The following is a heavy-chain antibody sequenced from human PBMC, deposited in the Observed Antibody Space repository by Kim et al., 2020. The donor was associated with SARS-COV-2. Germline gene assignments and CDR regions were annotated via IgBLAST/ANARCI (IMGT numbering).Heavy chain of an antibody. Sequence: SETLSLTCTVSGGSISSSSYYWGWIRQPPGKGLEWIGSIYYSGSTYYNPSLKSRVTISVDTSKNQFSLKLSSVTAADTAVYYCAREGLWRGGLHPQNNWFDPWGQGTLVTVSS. D-gene: IGHD2-21*01. J-gene: IGHJ5*02. CDR1: GGSISSSSYY. CDR3: AREGLWRGGLHPQNNWFDP. CDR2: IYYSGST. V-gene: IGHV4-39*07.